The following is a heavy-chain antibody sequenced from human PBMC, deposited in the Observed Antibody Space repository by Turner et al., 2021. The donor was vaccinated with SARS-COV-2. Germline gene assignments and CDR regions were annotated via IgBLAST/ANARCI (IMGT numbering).Heavy chain of an antibody. D-gene: IGHD6-19*01. CDR3: SVRYGDGMDV. CDR2: ITTTYTI. Sequence: SGEDLVQPGVSLRLSCAASVFRLSEHNMNWVRQVPGKGLEWMAYITTTYTIHYGDSVRGRFFFFQAEDGIRVWSVTGVQTCALPISSWVSVRYGDGMDVWGQGTTVTVSS. CDR1: VFRLSEHN. J-gene: IGHJ6*02. V-gene: IGHV3-48*01.